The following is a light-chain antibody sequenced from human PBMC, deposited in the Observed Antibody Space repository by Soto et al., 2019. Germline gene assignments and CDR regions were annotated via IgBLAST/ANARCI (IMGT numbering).Light chain of an antibody. CDR3: QQCSSSPLT. Sequence: EIVLTQSPGTLSLSPGERATLTCRASQNIENIYLAWYQQKPGQAPRLLIDDASSRATGVPDRFSGSGSGTDFTLTISRLEPEDFAVYFCQQCSSSPLTFGGGTKLELK. J-gene: IGKJ4*01. CDR1: QNIENIY. V-gene: IGKV3-20*01. CDR2: DAS.